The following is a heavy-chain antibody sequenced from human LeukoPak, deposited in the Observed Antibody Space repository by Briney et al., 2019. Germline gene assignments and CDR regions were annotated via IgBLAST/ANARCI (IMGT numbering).Heavy chain of an antibody. J-gene: IGHJ4*02. CDR2: FDPEDGET. CDR3: ATGLRDYSNYPIDY. CDR1: GYTLTELS. D-gene: IGHD4-11*01. Sequence: ASVKVSCKVSGYTLTELSMHWVRQAPGKGLEWMGGFDPEDGETIYAQKFQGRVTMTEDTSTDTAYMEPSSLRSEDTAVYYCATGLRDYSNYPIDYWGQGTLVTVSS. V-gene: IGHV1-24*01.